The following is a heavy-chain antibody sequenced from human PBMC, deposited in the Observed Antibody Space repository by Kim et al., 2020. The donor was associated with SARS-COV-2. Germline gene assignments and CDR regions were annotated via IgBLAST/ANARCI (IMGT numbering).Heavy chain of an antibody. CDR2: INHSGST. D-gene: IGHD6-13*01. CDR1: GGSFSGYY. CDR3: ARVRGIAAAGTGPRRNYCWFDP. Sequence: SETLSLTCAVYGGSFSGYYWSWIRQPPGKGLEWIGEINHSGSTNYNPSLKSRVTISVDTSKNQFSLKLSSVTAADTAVYYCARVRGIAAAGTGPRRNYCWFDPWGQGTLVTVSS. V-gene: IGHV4-34*01. J-gene: IGHJ5*02.